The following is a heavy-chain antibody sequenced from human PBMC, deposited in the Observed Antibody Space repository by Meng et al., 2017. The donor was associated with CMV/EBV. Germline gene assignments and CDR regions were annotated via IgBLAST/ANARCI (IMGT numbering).Heavy chain of an antibody. J-gene: IGHJ4*02. CDR2: IYSGGST. Sequence: GGSLRLSCAVYGGSFSGYYWSWIRQPPGKGLEWVSVIYSGGSTYYADSVKGRFTISRDNSKNTLYLQMNSLRAEDTAVYYCARARKYYYDTPGDFDYWGQGTLVTVSS. D-gene: IGHD3-22*01. CDR3: ARARKYYYDTPGDFDY. V-gene: IGHV3-66*02. CDR1: GGSFSGYY.